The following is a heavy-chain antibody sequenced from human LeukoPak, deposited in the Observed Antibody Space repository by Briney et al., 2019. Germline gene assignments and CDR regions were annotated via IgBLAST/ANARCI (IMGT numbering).Heavy chain of an antibody. Sequence: GGSLRLSCAASGFTFSSCWMSWVRQAPGKGLEWVANIKQDGSEKYYVDSVKGRFTISRDNAKNSLYLQMNSLRAEDTAVYYCAREGPAYCGGDCYWFPYYYYYGMDVWGQGTTVTVSS. CDR2: IKQDGSEK. D-gene: IGHD2-21*02. CDR1: GFTFSSCW. V-gene: IGHV3-7*01. CDR3: AREGPAYCGGDCYWFPYYYYYGMDV. J-gene: IGHJ6*02.